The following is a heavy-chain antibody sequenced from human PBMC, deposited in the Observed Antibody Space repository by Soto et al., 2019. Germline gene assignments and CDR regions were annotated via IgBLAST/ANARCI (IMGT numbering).Heavy chain of an antibody. CDR2: IIPIFGTA. CDR3: ARDDILTGYALSSHGMDV. V-gene: IGHV1-69*06. Sequence: SVKVSCKASGGTFSSYAISWVRQAPGQGLEWMGGIIPIFGTANYAQKFQGRVTITADKSTSTAYMELSSLRSEDTAVYYCARDDILTGYALSSHGMDVWGQGTTVTASS. D-gene: IGHD3-9*01. CDR1: GGTFSSYA. J-gene: IGHJ6*02.